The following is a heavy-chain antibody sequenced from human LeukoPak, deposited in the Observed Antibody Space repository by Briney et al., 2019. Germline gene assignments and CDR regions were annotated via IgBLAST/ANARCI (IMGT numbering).Heavy chain of an antibody. V-gene: IGHV3-21*01. CDR3: ARGVGWCDAFDI. CDR1: GFTFSSYS. J-gene: IGHJ3*02. CDR2: ISSSSSYI. D-gene: IGHD2-21*01. Sequence: GGSLRLSCAASGFTFSSYSMNWVRQAPGKGLEWVSSISSSSSYIYYADSVKGRFTISRDNAKNSLYLQMNSLRAEDTAVYYCARGVGWCDAFDIWGQGTMVTVSS.